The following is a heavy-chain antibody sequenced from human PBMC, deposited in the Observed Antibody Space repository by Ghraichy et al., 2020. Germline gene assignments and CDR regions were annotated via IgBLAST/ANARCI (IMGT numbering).Heavy chain of an antibody. CDR1: GGSISSGDYY. V-gene: IGHV4-30-4*01. CDR2: IYYSGST. J-gene: IGHJ1*01. Sequence: LSLTCTVSGGSISSGDYYWSWIRQPPGKGLEWIGYIYYSGSTYYNPSLKSRVTISVDTSKNQFSLKLSSVTAADTAVYYCARNYDSSGYGYFQHWGQGTLVTVSS. CDR3: ARNYDSSGYGYFQH. D-gene: IGHD3-22*01.